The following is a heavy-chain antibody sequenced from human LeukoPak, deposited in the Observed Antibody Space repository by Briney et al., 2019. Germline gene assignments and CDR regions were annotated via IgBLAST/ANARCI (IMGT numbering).Heavy chain of an antibody. Sequence: GGSLRLSRGASGFTFSDHYMYWIRQATGKGLEGISYISSTGVAIYYADSVKGRFTISRDNAKNSLFLQRNSLRADDSAVYYCARGQEYDRSGYFHVNFWGQGTLVTVSS. CDR3: ARGQEYDRSGYFHVNF. J-gene: IGHJ4*02. V-gene: IGHV3-11*01. D-gene: IGHD3-22*01. CDR2: ISSTGVAI. CDR1: GFTFSDHY.